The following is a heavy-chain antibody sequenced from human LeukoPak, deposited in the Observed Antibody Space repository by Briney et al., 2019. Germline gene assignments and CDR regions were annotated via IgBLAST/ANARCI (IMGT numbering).Heavy chain of an antibody. Sequence: GGSLRLSCAASGFSFSTANMNWVRQSPEKGREWVAYISSSSSIIFYADSVRGRFTISRDNAKNSLYLQMNSLRADDTAVYYCARNFGGHLFDYWGQGTLVTVSS. CDR2: ISSSSSII. J-gene: IGHJ4*02. D-gene: IGHD3-10*01. CDR3: ARNFGGHLFDY. CDR1: GFSFSTAN. V-gene: IGHV3-48*04.